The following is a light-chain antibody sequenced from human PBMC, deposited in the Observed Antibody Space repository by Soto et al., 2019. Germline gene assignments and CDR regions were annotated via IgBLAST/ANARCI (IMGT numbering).Light chain of an antibody. CDR2: GAS. Sequence: EIVMTQSPATLSVSPGERATLSCRARQSVSSNLAWYQQKPGQAPRLLIYGASTRATGIPARFSGSGSGTEFTLTISSLQSEDFGVYYCQQYNNWPPGTFGQGTKVEIK. CDR1: QSVSSN. J-gene: IGKJ1*01. CDR3: QQYNNWPPGT. V-gene: IGKV3-15*01.